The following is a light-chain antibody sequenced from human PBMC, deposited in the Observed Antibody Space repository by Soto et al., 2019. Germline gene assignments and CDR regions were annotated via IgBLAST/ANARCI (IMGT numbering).Light chain of an antibody. V-gene: IGLV2-23*02. J-gene: IGLJ1*01. Sequence: QSVLTQPASVAGSPGQSITISCAGSSGNVGSYKLVSWYQQHPGKAPKLMIFEVNKRPSGVSNRFPGSKSGNTASLTISGLKVEDEADYYCCSSGGSPTYVFGTGTKVTVL. CDR3: CSSGGSPTYV. CDR1: SGNVGSYKL. CDR2: EVN.